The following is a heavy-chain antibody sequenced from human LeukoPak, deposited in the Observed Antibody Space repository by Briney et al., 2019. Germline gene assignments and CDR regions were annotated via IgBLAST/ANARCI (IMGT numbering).Heavy chain of an antibody. CDR1: GYTFTSYY. Sequence: ASVTVSCKASGYTFTSYYMHWVRQAPGQGLEWMGIINPSGGSTSYAQKFQGRVTMTRDTSTSTVYMELSSLRSEDMAVYYCATDLSSGWYSGFDYWGQGTLVTVSS. J-gene: IGHJ4*02. V-gene: IGHV1-46*01. CDR3: ATDLSSGWYSGFDY. CDR2: INPSGGST. D-gene: IGHD6-19*01.